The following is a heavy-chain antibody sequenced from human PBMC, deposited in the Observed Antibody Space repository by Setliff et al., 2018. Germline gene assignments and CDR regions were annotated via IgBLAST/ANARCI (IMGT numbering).Heavy chain of an antibody. D-gene: IGHD3-10*01. V-gene: IGHV4-34*01. J-gene: IGHJ6*02. CDR2: IYHSGST. CDR1: GGSFSGYY. Sequence: SETLSLTCAVYGGSFSGYYWSWIRQPPGKGLEWIGSIYHSGSTYYNPSLKSRVTISVDTSKNQFSLKLSSVTAADPAVDYCAREGVGSGSYYWEVVRGMDVWGQGTTVTVSS. CDR3: AREGVGSGSYYWEVVRGMDV.